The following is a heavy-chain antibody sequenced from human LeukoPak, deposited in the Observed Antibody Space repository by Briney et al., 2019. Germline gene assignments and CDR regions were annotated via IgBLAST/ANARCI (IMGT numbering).Heavy chain of an antibody. Sequence: SETLSLTCTVSGGSIRSYYWNWIRQPPGKGLEWIGYMYNSGSPNYNPSLKSRVTISVDTSKNQFSLKLNSVTAADTAVYYCARLTSGVLLWFGEYHDYWGQGTLVTVSS. V-gene: IGHV4-59*12. J-gene: IGHJ4*02. D-gene: IGHD3-10*01. CDR3: ARLTSGVLLWFGEYHDY. CDR2: MYNSGSP. CDR1: GGSIRSYY.